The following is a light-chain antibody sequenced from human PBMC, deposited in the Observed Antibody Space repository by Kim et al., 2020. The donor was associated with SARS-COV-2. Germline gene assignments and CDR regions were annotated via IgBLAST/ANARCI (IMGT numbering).Light chain of an antibody. CDR1: QTIRNY. J-gene: IGKJ1*01. V-gene: IGKV1-39*01. CDR2: DAS. CDR3: HQSYNNPPT. Sequence: ASVGDRATITCRASQTIRNYLNWYQQRPGKAPKFLIYDASSLQSGVPSRFSGSGSGTDFTLTISSLQPEDFATYYCHQSYNNPPTFGQGTKVEIK.